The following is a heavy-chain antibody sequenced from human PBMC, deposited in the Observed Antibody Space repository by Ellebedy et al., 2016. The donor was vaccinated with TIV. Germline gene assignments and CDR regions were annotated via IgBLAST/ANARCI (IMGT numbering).Heavy chain of an antibody. D-gene: IGHD1-14*01. CDR3: ARGRSGTYIHHAFDY. V-gene: IGHV3-23*01. Sequence: GESLKISCAASGFTFNNYAMSWVRQAPGKGLEWVSTISHTGTRTYYADSVKGRFTISRDNSKSTLYLQMHSLRDEDTAIYFCARGRSGTYIHHAFDYWGQGALVTVSS. CDR2: ISHTGTRT. J-gene: IGHJ4*02. CDR1: GFTFNNYA.